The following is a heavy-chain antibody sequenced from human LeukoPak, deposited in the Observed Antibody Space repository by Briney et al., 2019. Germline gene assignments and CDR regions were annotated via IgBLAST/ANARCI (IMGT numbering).Heavy chain of an antibody. V-gene: IGHV1-18*01. CDR3: AREYPNRITRTHYYYYGMDV. J-gene: IGHJ6*02. D-gene: IGHD1-20*01. CDR1: GYTFTSYG. Sequence: ASVKVSCKASGYTFTSYGISWVRQAPGQGLEWMGWISAYNGNTNYAQKLQGRVTMTTDTSTSTAYMELRSLRSDDTAVYYCAREYPNRITRTHYYYYGMDVWGQGTTVTVSS. CDR2: ISAYNGNT.